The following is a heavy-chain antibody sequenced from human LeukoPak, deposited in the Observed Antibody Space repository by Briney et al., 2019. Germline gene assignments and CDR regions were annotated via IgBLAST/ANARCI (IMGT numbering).Heavy chain of an antibody. J-gene: IGHJ5*02. CDR1: GGSISSGSYY. V-gene: IGHV4-61*02. CDR3: ARSDGWFDP. Sequence: PSETLSLTCTVSGGSISSGSYYWSWIRQPAGKGLEWIGRIYTSGSTNYNPSLKSRVTISVDTSKNQFSLKLSSVTAADTAVCYCARSDGWFDPWGQGTLVTVSS. CDR2: IYTSGST.